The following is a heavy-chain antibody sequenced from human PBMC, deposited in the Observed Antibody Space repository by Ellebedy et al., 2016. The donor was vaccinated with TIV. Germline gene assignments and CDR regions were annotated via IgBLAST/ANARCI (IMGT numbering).Heavy chain of an antibody. D-gene: IGHD1-14*01. CDR1: GGSVSRYF. V-gene: IGHV4-59*04. CDR3: ATFNQYYTYLGV. J-gene: IGHJ6*03. CDR2: ISNRDRT. Sequence: SETLSLXXTVSGGSVSRYFWVWIRQPPGKGLEWIGTISNRDRTDYNPSLTSRVFILVDASKNQFFLKLTSVTAADTAVYYCATFNQYYTYLGVWGKGTTVTVSS.